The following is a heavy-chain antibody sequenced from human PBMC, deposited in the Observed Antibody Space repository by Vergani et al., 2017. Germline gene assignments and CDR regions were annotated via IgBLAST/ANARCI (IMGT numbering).Heavy chain of an antibody. CDR3: ARATGSLDV. Sequence: QVQLVESGGGVVQPGRSLRLSCAASGFTFSSYGMHWVRQAPGKGLEWVAVIWYDGSNKYYADSVKSRFTISRDNSKNTLYLQMNSLRDEDTAVYYCARATGSLDVWGQGTTVTVSS. V-gene: IGHV3-33*01. CDR2: IWYDGSNK. CDR1: GFTFSSYG. D-gene: IGHD1-14*01. J-gene: IGHJ6*02.